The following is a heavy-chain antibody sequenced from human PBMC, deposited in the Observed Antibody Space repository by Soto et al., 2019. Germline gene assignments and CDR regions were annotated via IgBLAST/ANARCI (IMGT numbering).Heavy chain of an antibody. CDR2: IYYSGST. CDR3: ARSAVVITSVGYFDY. V-gene: IGHV4-28*01. Sequence: QVQLQESGPGLVKPSDTLSLTCAVSGYSISSSNWWGWIRQPPGKGLEWIGYIYYSGSTYYNPSLKSRVTMSVDTSKNQFSLKLSSVTAVDTAVYYCARSAVVITSVGYFDYWGQGTLVTVSS. D-gene: IGHD3-22*01. CDR1: GYSISSSNW. J-gene: IGHJ4*02.